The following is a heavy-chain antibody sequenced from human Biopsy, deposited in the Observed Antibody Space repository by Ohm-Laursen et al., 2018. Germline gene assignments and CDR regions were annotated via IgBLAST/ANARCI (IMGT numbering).Heavy chain of an antibody. V-gene: IGHV3-23*01. Sequence: GSLRLSLLAPGLRFSIYAMNWVRQAPGKGLEWGSDIGGSGGGTYYADSVKGRFTISRDDSKNTVYLQMNSLRVEDRAVYYCARPMSRVVAYGMDVWGQGTTVTVSS. CDR1: GLRFSIYA. CDR3: ARPMSRVVAYGMDV. D-gene: IGHD2-15*01. CDR2: IGGSGGGT. J-gene: IGHJ6*02.